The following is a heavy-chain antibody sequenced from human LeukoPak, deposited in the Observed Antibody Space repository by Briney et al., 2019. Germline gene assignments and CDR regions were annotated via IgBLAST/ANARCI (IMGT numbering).Heavy chain of an antibody. V-gene: IGHV3-30*04. J-gene: IGHJ4*02. CDR1: GFTFSSYA. CDR3: ARSYSSSWDPFDY. D-gene: IGHD6-13*01. CDR2: ISYDGSNK. Sequence: GGPLRLSCAASGFTFSSYAMHWVRQAPGKGLEWVAVISYDGSNKYYADSVKGRFTISRDNSKNTLYLQMNSLRAEGTAVYYCARSYSSSWDPFDYWGQGTLVTVSS.